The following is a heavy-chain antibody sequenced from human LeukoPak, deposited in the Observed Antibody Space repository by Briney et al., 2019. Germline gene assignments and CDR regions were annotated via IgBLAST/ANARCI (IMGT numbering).Heavy chain of an antibody. Sequence: SETLSLTCTVSGGSIRSYYWSWIRQPPGKGLEWIGYIYYSGSTNYNPSLKSRVTISVDTSKNQFSLKLSSVTAADTAVYYCARDAYGDYGWFDPWGQGTLVTVSS. CDR1: GGSIRSYY. CDR2: IYYSGST. CDR3: ARDAYGDYGWFDP. D-gene: IGHD4-17*01. J-gene: IGHJ5*02. V-gene: IGHV4-59*01.